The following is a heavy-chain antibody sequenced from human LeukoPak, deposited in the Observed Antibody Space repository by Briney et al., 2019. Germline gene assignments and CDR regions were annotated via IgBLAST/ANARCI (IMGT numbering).Heavy chain of an antibody. CDR2: ISHSGST. CDR1: DGSFSGYY. Sequence: SETLSLTCAIYDGSFSGYYWSWIRQPPGKGLEWIGGISHSGSTNYNPSLESRVTISLDTSKTHSSLRLTSVTAADTAVYYCAGGSTGSAYDYWGQGALVTVS. J-gene: IGHJ4*02. V-gene: IGHV4-34*01. CDR3: AGGSTGSAYDY. D-gene: IGHD7-27*01.